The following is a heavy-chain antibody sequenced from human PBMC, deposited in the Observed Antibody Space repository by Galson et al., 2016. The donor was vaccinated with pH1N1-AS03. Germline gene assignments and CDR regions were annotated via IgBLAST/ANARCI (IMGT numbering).Heavy chain of an antibody. D-gene: IGHD6-19*01. Sequence: SLRLSCAASGFTITKYWMSWVRQAPGKGLEWVANIKYDGSGKKYVDSVKGRFTISRDNARNSLYLQMNSLRVDDTAVYYCARDLGWYRGDLWGQGTLVTFSS. CDR2: IKYDGSGK. V-gene: IGHV3-7*01. J-gene: IGHJ5*02. CDR1: GFTITKYW. CDR3: ARDLGWYRGDL.